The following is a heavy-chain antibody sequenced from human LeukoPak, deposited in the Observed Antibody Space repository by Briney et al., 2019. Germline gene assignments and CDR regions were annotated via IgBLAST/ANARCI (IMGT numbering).Heavy chain of an antibody. CDR3: ARGGGRTSPAFAP. D-gene: IGHD2-2*01. V-gene: IGHV1-2*02. CDR1: GYTFTGNY. CDR2: INPNSGDT. Sequence: ASVKVSCKASGYTFTGNYLHWVRQAPGQGLEWMGWINPNSGDTKYAQKFQGRVTMTRDTSVSTAHMQLSRMRYDDTAVYYCARGGGRTSPAFAPWGQGTLVTVSP. J-gene: IGHJ5*02.